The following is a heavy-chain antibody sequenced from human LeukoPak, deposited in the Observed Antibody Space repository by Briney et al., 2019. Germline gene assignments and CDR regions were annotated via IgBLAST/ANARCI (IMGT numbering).Heavy chain of an antibody. D-gene: IGHD6-13*01. CDR2: IRSKANSYAT. Sequence: SGGSLRLSCAASGFTFSGSAMHWVRQASGEGLEWVGRIRSKANSYATAYAASVKGRFTISRDDSKNTAYLQMNSLKTEDTAVYYCTRLSSSWPLEGAFDIWGQGTMVTVSS. CDR1: GFTFSGSA. CDR3: TRLSSSWPLEGAFDI. V-gene: IGHV3-73*01. J-gene: IGHJ3*02.